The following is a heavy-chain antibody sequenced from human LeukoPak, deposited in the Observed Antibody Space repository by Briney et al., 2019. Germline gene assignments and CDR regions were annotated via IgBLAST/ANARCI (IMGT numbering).Heavy chain of an antibody. Sequence: GASVKVSCKASGYTFTGYYMHWVRQAPGQGLEWMGWINPNSGGTNYAQKFQGRVTMTRDTSISTAYMELRSLRSEDTAVYYCARDHYHRIHSVMVTAPDYWGQGTLVIVSS. CDR2: INPNSGGT. CDR3: ARDHYHRIHSVMVTAPDY. D-gene: IGHD2-21*02. CDR1: GYTFTGYY. V-gene: IGHV1-2*02. J-gene: IGHJ4*02.